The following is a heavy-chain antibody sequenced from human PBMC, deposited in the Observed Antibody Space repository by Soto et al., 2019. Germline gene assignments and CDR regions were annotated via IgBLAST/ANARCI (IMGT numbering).Heavy chain of an antibody. D-gene: IGHD2-21*02. Sequence: EVQLMESGGGLVKPGGSLRLSCAASGFTFSSYSMNWVRQAPGKGLEWVSSISSSSSYIYYADSVKGRFTISRDNAKNSLYLQMNSLRAEDTAVYYCARDLGNCGGDCYPYYFDYWGQGTLVTVSS. CDR3: ARDLGNCGGDCYPYYFDY. CDR2: ISSSSSYI. CDR1: GFTFSSYS. J-gene: IGHJ4*02. V-gene: IGHV3-21*01.